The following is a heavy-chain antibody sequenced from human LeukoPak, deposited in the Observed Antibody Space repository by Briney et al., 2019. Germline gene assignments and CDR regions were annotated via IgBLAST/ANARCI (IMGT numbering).Heavy chain of an antibody. D-gene: IGHD2-2*02. Sequence: ASVKVSCKASGYTFTSYGISWVRQAPGQGLEWMGWISAYNGNINYAQKLQGRVTMTTDTSTSTAYMELRSLRSDDTAVYYCARARYCSSTSCHMLGPNWFDPWGQGTLVTVSS. CDR3: ARARYCSSTSCHMLGPNWFDP. V-gene: IGHV1-18*01. CDR2: ISAYNGNI. J-gene: IGHJ5*02. CDR1: GYTFTSYG.